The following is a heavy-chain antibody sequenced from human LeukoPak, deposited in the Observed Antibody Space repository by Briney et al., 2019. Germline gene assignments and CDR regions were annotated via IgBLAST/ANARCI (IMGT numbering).Heavy chain of an antibody. D-gene: IGHD3-22*01. V-gene: IGHV3-33*06. J-gene: IGHJ4*02. CDR3: AKDRYDSSGYLDY. CDR1: GFTFSSYG. CDR2: IWYDRSNK. Sequence: GRSLRLSCAASGFTFSSYGMHWVRQAPGKGLEWVAVIWYDRSNKYYADSVKGRFTISRDNSKNTLYLQMNSLRAEDTAVYYCAKDRYDSSGYLDYWGQGTLVTVSS.